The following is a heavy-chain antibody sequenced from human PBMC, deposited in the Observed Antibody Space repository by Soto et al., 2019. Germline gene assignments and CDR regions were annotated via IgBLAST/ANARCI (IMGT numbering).Heavy chain of an antibody. V-gene: IGHV4-4*07. Sequence: PSETLSLTCSVSGTSVSNYYWSWIRQPAGKGLEHIGRIYTSRSTSYNPSLKSRVTMSMDTSQTQIYLNLTSVTAADTAVYYCARGGIQLSYAFDYWGQGIQVTVSS. CDR3: ARGGIQLSYAFDY. CDR2: IYTSRST. D-gene: IGHD5-18*01. J-gene: IGHJ4*02. CDR1: GTSVSNYY.